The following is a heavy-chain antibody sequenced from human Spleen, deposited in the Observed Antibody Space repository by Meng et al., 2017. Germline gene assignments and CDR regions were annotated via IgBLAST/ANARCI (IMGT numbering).Heavy chain of an antibody. D-gene: IGHD4-17*01. CDR1: GASISKSYYY. J-gene: IGHJ4*02. CDR2: IYYSGDT. V-gene: IGHV4-39*07. CDR3: ARVNGDYPLITVDS. Sequence: SETLSLTCTVSGASISKSYYYWGWVRQPAGKGLEWIGGIYYSGDTYYNPSLESRVTITVDTSKNQFSLKLNSVTAADTAVYYCARVNGDYPLITVDSWGQGTLVTVSS.